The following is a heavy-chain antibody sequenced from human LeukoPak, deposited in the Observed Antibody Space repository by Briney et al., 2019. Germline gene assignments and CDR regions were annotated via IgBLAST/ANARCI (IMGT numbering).Heavy chain of an antibody. V-gene: IGHV1-18*01. CDR1: GYTFTSYG. Sequence: ASVKVSCKASGYTFTSYGISWVRQAPGQGLEWMGWISAYNGNTNYAQKLQGRVTMTTDTSTGTAYMEPRSLRSDDTAVYYCARSSSSWYEFDYWGQGTLVTVSS. CDR2: ISAYNGNT. J-gene: IGHJ4*02. D-gene: IGHD6-13*01. CDR3: ARSSSSWYEFDY.